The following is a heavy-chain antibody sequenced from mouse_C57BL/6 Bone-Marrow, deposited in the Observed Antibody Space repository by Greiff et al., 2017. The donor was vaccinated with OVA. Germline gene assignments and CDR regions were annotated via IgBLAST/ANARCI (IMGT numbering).Heavy chain of an antibody. Sequence: EVQRVEPGGGLVKPGGSLKLSCAASGFTFSSYAMSWVRQTPEKRLEWVATISDGGSYTYYPDNVKGRFTISRDNAKNNLYLQMSHLKSEDTAMYYCARDYDYDYYAMDYWGQGASGTVSS. J-gene: IGHJ4*01. CDR3: ARDYDYDYYAMDY. D-gene: IGHD2-4*01. CDR1: GFTFSSYA. V-gene: IGHV5-4*01. CDR2: ISDGGSYT.